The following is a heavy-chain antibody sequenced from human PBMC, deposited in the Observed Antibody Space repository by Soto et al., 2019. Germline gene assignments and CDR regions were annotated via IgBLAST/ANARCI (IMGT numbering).Heavy chain of an antibody. V-gene: IGHV2-70*01. J-gene: IGHJ4*02. D-gene: IGHD3-22*01. CDR1: GFSLSTTGTC. Sequence: SGPTLVNPTQTLTLTCTFSGFSLSTTGTCVTWIRQPPGKALEWLALIDWDNNKYYSTSLKTRLTISEDTSKNQVVLTMTNMDPEDTALYYCASSDRSGFGFDYWGQGTLVTVSS. CDR3: ASSDRSGFGFDY. CDR2: IDWDNNK.